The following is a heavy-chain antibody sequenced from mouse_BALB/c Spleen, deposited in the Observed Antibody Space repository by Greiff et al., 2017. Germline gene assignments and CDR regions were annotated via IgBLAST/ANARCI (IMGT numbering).Heavy chain of an antibody. CDR2: ISSGGSYT. V-gene: IGHV5-9-3*01. D-gene: IGHD2-3*01. Sequence: EVKLVESGGGLVKPGGSLKLSCAASGFTFSSYAMSWVRQTPEKRLEWVATISSGGSYTYYPDSVKGRFTISRDNAKNTLYLQMSSLRSEDTAMYYCARHDDGYSPAWFAYWGQGTLVTVSA. CDR1: GFTFSSYA. J-gene: IGHJ3*01. CDR3: ARHDDGYSPAWFAY.